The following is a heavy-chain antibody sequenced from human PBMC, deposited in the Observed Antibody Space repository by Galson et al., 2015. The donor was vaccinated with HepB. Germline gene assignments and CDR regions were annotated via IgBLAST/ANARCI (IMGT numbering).Heavy chain of an antibody. CDR2: IATASTYI. D-gene: IGHD5-18*01. Sequence: SLRLSCAASGFALSTYTMSWVRQAPGKGLEWVSSIATASTYIQYADSVRGRFAISRDNAENSLYLQMSSLRAEDAAVYYCARVVTGLHYYMDVWGKGTTVTVSS. CDR3: ARVVTGLHYYMDV. J-gene: IGHJ6*03. CDR1: GFALSTYT. V-gene: IGHV3-21*01.